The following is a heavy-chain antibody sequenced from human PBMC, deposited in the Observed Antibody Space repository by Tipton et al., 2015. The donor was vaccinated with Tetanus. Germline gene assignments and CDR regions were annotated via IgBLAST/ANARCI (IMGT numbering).Heavy chain of an antibody. CDR2: ISWNTDDV. CDR3: AKDLGHTVTGTSSCFGL. CDR1: GFTFDNYA. Sequence: SLRLSCAASGFTFDNYAMHWVRLLPGKGLEWVSAISWNTDDVVYADSVKGRFTVSRDNAKNSLYLQMDNLRPEDTAFYYCAKDLGHTVTGTSSCFGLWGQGALVTVSS. J-gene: IGHJ4*02. V-gene: IGHV3-9*01. D-gene: IGHD1-1*01.